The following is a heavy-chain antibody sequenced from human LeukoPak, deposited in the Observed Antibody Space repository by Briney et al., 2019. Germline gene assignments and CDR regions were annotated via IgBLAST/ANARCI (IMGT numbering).Heavy chain of an antibody. CDR2: INHSGST. CDR1: GGSFSGYY. D-gene: IGHD3-22*01. V-gene: IGHV4-34*01. CDR3: ARVPTYYYDSSGYLIDY. J-gene: IGHJ4*02. Sequence: PSETLSLTCAVYGGSFSGYYWSWIRQPPGKGVEWIGEINHSGSTNYNPSLKSRVTISVDTSKNQFSLKLSSVTAADTAVYYCARVPTYYYDSSGYLIDYWGQGTLVTVSS.